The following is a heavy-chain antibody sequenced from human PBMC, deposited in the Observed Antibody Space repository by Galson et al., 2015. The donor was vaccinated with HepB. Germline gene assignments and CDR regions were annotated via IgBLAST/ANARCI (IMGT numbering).Heavy chain of an antibody. Sequence: SLRLSCAASGFTFSSYGMHWVRQAPGKGLEWVSDICSNRSTIYYADSVKGRFTISRDNAKNTLYLQMNSLRAEDTAVYYCARDRQGSAWSDALDIWGQGKMVTVSS. CDR2: ICSNRSTI. CDR3: ARDRQGSAWSDALDI. CDR1: GFTFSSYG. D-gene: IGHD6-13*01. J-gene: IGHJ3*02. V-gene: IGHV3-48*01.